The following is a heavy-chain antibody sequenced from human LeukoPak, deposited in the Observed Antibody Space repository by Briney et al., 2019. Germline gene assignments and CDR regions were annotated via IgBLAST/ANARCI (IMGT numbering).Heavy chain of an antibody. Sequence: ASVEVSCKASGYTFTSYGISWVRQAPGQGLEWMGWISAYNGNTNYAQKLQGRVTMTTDTSTSTAYMELRSLRSDDTAAYYCARVSESRDWLILNWGQGTLVTVSS. D-gene: IGHD3-9*01. J-gene: IGHJ4*02. CDR1: GYTFTSYG. CDR2: ISAYNGNT. V-gene: IGHV1-18*01. CDR3: ARVSESRDWLILN.